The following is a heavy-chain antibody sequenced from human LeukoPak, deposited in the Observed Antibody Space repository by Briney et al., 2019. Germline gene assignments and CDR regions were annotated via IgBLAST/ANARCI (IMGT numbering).Heavy chain of an antibody. CDR3: ARLKRLGNWFDP. J-gene: IGHJ5*02. V-gene: IGHV1-2*02. CDR1: GYTFTGYY. Sequence: ASVKVSCKASGYTFTGYYIHWVRQAPGQGLEWMGWINPNSGGTNYAQKFQGRVTMTRDTSISTAYMELSRLRSDDTAVYYCARLKRLGNWFDPWGQGTLVTVSS. D-gene: IGHD1-1*01. CDR2: INPNSGGT.